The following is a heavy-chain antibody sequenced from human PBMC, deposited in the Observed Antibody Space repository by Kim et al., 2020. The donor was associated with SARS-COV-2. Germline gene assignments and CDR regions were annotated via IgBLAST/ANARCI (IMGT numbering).Heavy chain of an antibody. V-gene: IGHV3-73*01. CDR2: IRSKANSYAT. CDR3: TRRADIVVVPAAKTGYSSSSHLNGFDY. CDR1: GFTFSGSA. J-gene: IGHJ4*02. Sequence: GGSLRLSCAASGFTFSGSAMHWVRQASGKGLEWVGRIRSKANSYATAYAASVKGRFTISRDDSKNTAYLQMNSLKTEDTAVYYCTRRADIVVVPAAKTGYSSSSHLNGFDYWGQGTLVTVSS. D-gene: IGHD2-2*01.